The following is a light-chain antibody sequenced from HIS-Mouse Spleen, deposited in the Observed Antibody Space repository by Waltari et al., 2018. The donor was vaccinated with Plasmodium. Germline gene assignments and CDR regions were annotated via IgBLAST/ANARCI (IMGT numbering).Light chain of an antibody. J-gene: IGLJ3*02. Sequence: SYELTQPPSVSVSPGQTARITCSGAALPKKYAYWYQQKSGQAPVLVSYEDSKRPSGIPERFPGSSAGTMATLTISGAQVEDEADYYCYSTDSSGTHRVFGGGTKLTVL. CDR3: YSTDSSGTHRV. CDR1: ALPKKY. CDR2: EDS. V-gene: IGLV3-10*01.